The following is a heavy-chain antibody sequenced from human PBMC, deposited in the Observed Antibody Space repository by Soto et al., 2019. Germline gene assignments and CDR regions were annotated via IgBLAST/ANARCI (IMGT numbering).Heavy chain of an antibody. J-gene: IGHJ4*02. CDR3: ARGLYNWNYFDY. V-gene: IGHV4-30-4*01. D-gene: IGHD1-20*01. Sequence: SETLSLTCTVSGDSISSGDYYWSWIRQPPGKGLEWIGYIYYSVSTYYNPSLKSRVTISVDTSKNQFSLKLSSVTAADTAVYYCARGLYNWNYFDYWGQGTLVTVSS. CDR2: IYYSVST. CDR1: GDSISSGDYY.